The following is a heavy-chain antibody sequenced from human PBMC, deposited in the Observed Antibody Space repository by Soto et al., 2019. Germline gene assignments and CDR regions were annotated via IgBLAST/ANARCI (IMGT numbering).Heavy chain of an antibody. Sequence: EVQLVASGGGLVQPGGSLRLSCAASGFSFSHYCMSWVRQAPGQGLEWVANIKQDGSEKYDVDSVKGRFTISRDNAKNPRFLQMDILRDEHTPVYYCTRVPSTRDIWSYGVGGKYYYYYMDVWGKGTTVTVSS. CDR1: GFSFSHYC. J-gene: IGHJ6*03. V-gene: IGHV3-7*04. D-gene: IGHD1-7*01. CDR2: IKQDGSEK. CDR3: TRVPSTRDIWSYGVGGKYYYYYMDV.